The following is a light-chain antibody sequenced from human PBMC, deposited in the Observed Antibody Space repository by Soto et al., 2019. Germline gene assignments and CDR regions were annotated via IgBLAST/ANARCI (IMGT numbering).Light chain of an antibody. CDR3: QQYFSYPWT. J-gene: IGKJ1*01. CDR1: QSISNW. V-gene: IGKV1-5*01. CDR2: DAS. Sequence: DIQMTQSPSSLSASVGVTVTITCRASQSISNWLAWYQQKPGKAPKLLISDASNLESGVPSRFSGSGSGTEFTLTVSGLQPDDVATYYCQQYFSYPWTFGRGTRVEIK.